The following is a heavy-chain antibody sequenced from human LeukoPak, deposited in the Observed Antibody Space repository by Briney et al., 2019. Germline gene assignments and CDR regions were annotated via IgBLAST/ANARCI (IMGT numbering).Heavy chain of an antibody. CDR2: IWYDGSNK. CDR3: ARADYGDYGLDY. Sequence: GGSLRLSCAASGFTFSSYGMHWVRQAPGKGLEWVAVIWYDGSNKYYADSVKGRFTISRDNSKNTLYLQMNSLRAEDTAVYYCARADYGDYGLDYWAREPWSPSPQ. V-gene: IGHV3-33*08. D-gene: IGHD4-17*01. J-gene: IGHJ4*02. CDR1: GFTFSSYG.